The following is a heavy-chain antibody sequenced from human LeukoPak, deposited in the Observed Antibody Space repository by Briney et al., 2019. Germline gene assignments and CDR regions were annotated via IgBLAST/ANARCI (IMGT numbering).Heavy chain of an antibody. CDR2: MNPNNGNT. CDR1: GYTFTDYD. V-gene: IGHV1-8*03. D-gene: IGHD3-3*01. Sequence: ASVKVSCKASGYTFTDYDINWVRQATGQGLEWMGWMNPNNGNTGFAQKFQGRVTFTRSTSRSTAYMELCSLTSEDTAVYYCARGGNYDFWSASRIWFAPWGQGTLVTVSS. CDR3: ARGGNYDFWSASRIWFAP. J-gene: IGHJ5*02.